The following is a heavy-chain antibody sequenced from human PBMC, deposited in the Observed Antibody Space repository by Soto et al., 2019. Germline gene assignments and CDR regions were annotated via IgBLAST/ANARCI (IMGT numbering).Heavy chain of an antibody. CDR1: GGSFSTYY. V-gene: IGHV4-34*01. Sequence: QVQLQQWGAGLLKPSETLSLTCAVYGGSFSTYYWSWVRQPPGKGLEWIGEINHSERTNYDPSLKGRVTISIDTSKTQFFLYLSSVTAADTAMYYCARGGTSWNIDYWGQGTLVTVSS. D-gene: IGHD2-2*01. J-gene: IGHJ4*02. CDR3: ARGGTSWNIDY. CDR2: INHSERT.